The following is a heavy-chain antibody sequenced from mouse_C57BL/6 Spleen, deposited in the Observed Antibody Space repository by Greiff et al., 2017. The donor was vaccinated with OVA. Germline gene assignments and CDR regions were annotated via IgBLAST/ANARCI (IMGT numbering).Heavy chain of an antibody. D-gene: IGHD1-1*01. V-gene: IGHV1-9*01. Sequence: QVQLQQSGAELMKPGASVKLSCKATGYTFTGYWIEWVKQRPGHGLEWIGEILPGSGSTNSNEKFKGKATFSADTSSNTADMQLSSLTTEASAIYYSARGYYGSSYIDYWGQGTTLTVSS. CDR3: ARGYYGSSYIDY. CDR2: ILPGSGST. CDR1: GYTFTGYW. J-gene: IGHJ2*01.